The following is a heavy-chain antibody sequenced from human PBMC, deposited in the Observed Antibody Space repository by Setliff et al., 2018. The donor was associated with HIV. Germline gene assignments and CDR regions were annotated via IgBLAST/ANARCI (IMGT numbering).Heavy chain of an antibody. J-gene: IGHJ4*02. CDR3: ARRRGQKATGWYYFDF. V-gene: IGHV4-39*01. D-gene: IGHD6-19*01. Sequence: SETLSLTCSVSGGSITSNTYFWDWIRQAPGKGLEWIGSIYHSGNTYYNPSLKSRVAISVDTSKRQFSLKLTSVTAGDSALYYCARRRGQKATGWYYFDFWGQGALVTVSS. CDR2: IYHSGNT. CDR1: GGSITSNTYF.